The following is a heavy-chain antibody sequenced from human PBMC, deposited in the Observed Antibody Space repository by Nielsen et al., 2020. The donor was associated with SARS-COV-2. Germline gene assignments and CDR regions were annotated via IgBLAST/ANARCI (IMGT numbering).Heavy chain of an antibody. CDR1: GGSISNYY. CDR3: ARGIVVVVAATRDYYYGMDV. Sequence: SETLSLTCTVSGGSISNYYWSWIRQPPGKGLEWIGYVYDSGSTKYKPSLKSRVTISIDTSKNQFSLKLSSVTAADTAVYYCARGIVVVVAATRDYYYGMDVWGQGTTVTVSS. V-gene: IGHV4-59*01. J-gene: IGHJ6*02. D-gene: IGHD2-15*01. CDR2: VYDSGST.